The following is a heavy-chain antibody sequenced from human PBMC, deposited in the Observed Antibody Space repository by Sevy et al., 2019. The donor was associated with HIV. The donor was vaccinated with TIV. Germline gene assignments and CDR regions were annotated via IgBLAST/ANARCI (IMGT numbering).Heavy chain of an antibody. Sequence: GGSLRLSCAASGFTFSSYWMHWVRQAQGKGLVWVSRINSDGSSTSYADSVKGRFTISRDNAKNTLYLQMNSLRAEDTAVYYCARDREGGDFWSGYRRDYYYGMDVWGQGTTVTVSS. V-gene: IGHV3-74*01. CDR1: GFTFSSYW. CDR2: INSDGSST. J-gene: IGHJ6*02. CDR3: ARDREGGDFWSGYRRDYYYGMDV. D-gene: IGHD3-3*01.